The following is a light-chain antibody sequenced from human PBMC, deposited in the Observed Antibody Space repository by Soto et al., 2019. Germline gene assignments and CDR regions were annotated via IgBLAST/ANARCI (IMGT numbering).Light chain of an antibody. Sequence: DIQLTQSPSLLSASVGDRVTITCRASQAISTYLAWYQQTSGKAPKLLISAASTLQRGVPSRFRGSGSGTQFTLTISSLQPEDFATYYCQQINAYPLTFGGGTKVDIK. V-gene: IGKV1-9*01. CDR2: AAS. J-gene: IGKJ4*01. CDR3: QQINAYPLT. CDR1: QAISTY.